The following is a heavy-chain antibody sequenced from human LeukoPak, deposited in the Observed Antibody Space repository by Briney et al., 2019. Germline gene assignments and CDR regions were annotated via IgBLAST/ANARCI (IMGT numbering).Heavy chain of an antibody. Sequence: GASVKVSCKASGYTFTSYGISWVRQAPGQGLEWMGWISAYNGNTNYAQKLQGRVTMTTDTSTSTAYMELRSLRSDDTAVYYCARDPGGADYGDRGGWFDPWGQGTLVTVSS. V-gene: IGHV1-18*01. CDR2: ISAYNGNT. D-gene: IGHD4-17*01. CDR1: GYTFTSYG. J-gene: IGHJ5*02. CDR3: ARDPGGADYGDRGGWFDP.